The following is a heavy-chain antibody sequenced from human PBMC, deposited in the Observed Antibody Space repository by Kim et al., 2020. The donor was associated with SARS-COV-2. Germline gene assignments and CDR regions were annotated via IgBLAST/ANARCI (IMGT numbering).Heavy chain of an antibody. CDR3: ASYPILERYKIDY. CDR2: INHSGST. V-gene: IGHV4-34*01. D-gene: IGHD5-18*01. J-gene: IGHJ4*02. Sequence: SETLSLTCAVYGGSFSGYYWSWIRKPPGKGLEWVGEINHSGSTNYNPSHKSRVTISVDTTTNQCSLKLSPVTAADTAVYYCASYPILERYKIDYWGQGTLVTVSS. CDR1: GGSFSGYY.